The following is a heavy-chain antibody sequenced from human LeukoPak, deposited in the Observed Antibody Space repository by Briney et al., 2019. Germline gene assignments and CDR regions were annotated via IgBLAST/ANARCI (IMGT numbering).Heavy chain of an antibody. CDR3: ARDCSSTSCYSDYFDY. V-gene: IGHV3-7*01. CDR2: IKQDGSEK. D-gene: IGHD2-2*01. CDR1: GFTFSSYW. J-gene: IGHJ4*02. Sequence: GGSLRLSCAASGFTFSSYWMSWIRQAPGKGLEWVANIKQDGSEKYYVDSVKGRFTISRDNAKNSLYLQMNSLRAEDTAVYYCARDCSSTSCYSDYFDYWGQGTLVTVYS.